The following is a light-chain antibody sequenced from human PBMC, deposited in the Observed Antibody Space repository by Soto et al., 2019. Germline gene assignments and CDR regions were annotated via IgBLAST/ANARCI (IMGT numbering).Light chain of an antibody. J-gene: IGKJ4*01. CDR3: QQRSNWPPLT. CDR2: DAS. CDR1: QNVSRF. V-gene: IGKV3-11*01. Sequence: EIVLTQSPATLSLSPRERATLSCRASQNVSRFLAWYQRRPGQAPRLLIYDASNRASDIPARFSGSGSGTDFTLTISSLEPEDSAVYYCQQRSNWPPLTFGGGTKVEIK.